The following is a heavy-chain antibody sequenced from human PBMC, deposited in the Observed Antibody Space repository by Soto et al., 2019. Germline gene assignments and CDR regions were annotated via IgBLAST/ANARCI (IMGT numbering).Heavy chain of an antibody. J-gene: IGHJ4*02. CDR1: GGTFSSYT. D-gene: IGHD3-3*01. CDR2: IIPILGIA. Sequence: QVQLVHSGAEVKKPGSSVKVSCKASGGTFSSYTISWVRQAPGQGLEWMGRIIPILGIANYAQKFQGRVTITADKSTSTAYMELSSLRSEDTAVYYCARDGFWSGYTFDYWGQGTLVTVSS. V-gene: IGHV1-69*04. CDR3: ARDGFWSGYTFDY.